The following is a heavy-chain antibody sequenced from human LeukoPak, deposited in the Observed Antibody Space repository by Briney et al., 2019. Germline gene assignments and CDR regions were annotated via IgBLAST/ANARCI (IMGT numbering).Heavy chain of an antibody. J-gene: IGHJ4*02. CDR1: GGNFSSYA. V-gene: IGHV1-69*04. Sequence: SVKVSCKASGGNFSSYAISWVRQAPGQGLEWMGRIIPILGIANYAQKFQGRVTITPDKSTSTAYMELSSLRSEDTAVYYCARYDSSGFDYWGQGTLVTVSS. CDR3: ARYDSSGFDY. CDR2: IIPILGIA. D-gene: IGHD3-22*01.